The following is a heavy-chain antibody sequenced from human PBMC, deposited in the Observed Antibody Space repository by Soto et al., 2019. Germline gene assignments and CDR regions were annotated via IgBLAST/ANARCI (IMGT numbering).Heavy chain of an antibody. V-gene: IGHV3-30-3*01. CDR2: ISYDGSNK. CDR3: ARDLFQAAVHYYCGMDV. D-gene: IGHD6-13*01. J-gene: IGHJ6*02. CDR1: GFTFSSYA. Sequence: GGSLRLSCAASGFTFSSYAMHWVRQAPGKGLEWVAVISYDGSNKYYADSVKGRFTISRDNSKNTLYLQMNSLRAEDTAVYYCARDLFQAAVHYYCGMDVWGQGTTVTVS.